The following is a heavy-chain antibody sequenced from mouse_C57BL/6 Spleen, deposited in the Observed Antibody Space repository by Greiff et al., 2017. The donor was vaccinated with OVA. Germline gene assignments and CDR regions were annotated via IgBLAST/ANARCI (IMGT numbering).Heavy chain of an antibody. CDR3: AKGRYYYGSSPYAMDY. CDR1: GYAFSSSW. D-gene: IGHD1-1*01. V-gene: IGHV1-82*01. CDR2: IYPGDGDT. J-gene: IGHJ4*01. Sequence: QVQLQQSGPELVKPGASVKISCKASGYAFSSSWMNWVKQRPGKGLEWIGRIYPGDGDTNYNGKFKGKATLTADKSSSTAYMQRSSLTSEDSAVYFCAKGRYYYGSSPYAMDYGGQGTSATVSS.